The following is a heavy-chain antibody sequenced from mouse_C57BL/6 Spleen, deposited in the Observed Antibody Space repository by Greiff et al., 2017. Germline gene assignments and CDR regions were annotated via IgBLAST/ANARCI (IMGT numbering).Heavy chain of an antibody. Sequence: EVQRVESGGGLVKPGGSLKLSCAASGFTFSDYGMHWVRQAPEKGLEWVAYISSGSSTIYDADTVKGRFIISRDNAKNTLFLQMTSLRSEDTGMYYCERRAGTSFGCWGQGTTLTVSS. CDR1: GFTFSDYG. V-gene: IGHV5-17*01. D-gene: IGHD4-1*01. CDR3: ERRAGTSFGC. J-gene: IGHJ2*01. CDR2: ISSGSSTI.